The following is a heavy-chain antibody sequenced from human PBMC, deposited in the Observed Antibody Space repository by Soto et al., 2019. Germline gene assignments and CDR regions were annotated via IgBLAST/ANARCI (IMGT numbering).Heavy chain of an antibody. J-gene: IGHJ4*02. D-gene: IGHD1-26*01. V-gene: IGHV3-23*01. Sequence: GGSLRLSCAASGITFSSKAMSWVRQAPGKGLEWVSIVRSSGGSTYYADSVKGRFTISRDNSKNTVYLQMNSLRAEDTTVYFCAISADGTSNYGGQGT. CDR1: GITFSSKA. CDR3: AISADGTSNY. CDR2: VRSSGGST.